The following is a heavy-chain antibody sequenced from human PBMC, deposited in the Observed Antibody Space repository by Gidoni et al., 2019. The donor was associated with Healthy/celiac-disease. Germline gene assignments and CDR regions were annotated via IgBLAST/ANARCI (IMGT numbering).Heavy chain of an antibody. J-gene: IGHJ3*02. CDR2: IIPILGTA. CDR1: GCTFSSYA. V-gene: IGHV1-69*01. D-gene: IGHD5-12*01. Sequence: QVQLVQSGAEVKKPGSSVKFSCKASGCTFSSYAISRVRQAPGQWLGWMGGIIPILGTANDAQKFQGRGTITAAESTSTAYMELSSLRSEDTAVYYCARVATSTDPPSAFDIWGQGTMVTVSS. CDR3: ARVATSTDPPSAFDI.